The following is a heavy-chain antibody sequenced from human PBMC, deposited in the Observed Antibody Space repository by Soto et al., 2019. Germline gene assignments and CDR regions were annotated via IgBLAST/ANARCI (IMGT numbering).Heavy chain of an antibody. D-gene: IGHD6-6*01. V-gene: IGHV3-23*01. CDR3: AKEVIAARPYYFDY. CDR1: GFTFSSYA. J-gene: IGHJ4*02. Sequence: SLRLSCAASGFTFSSYAVSWARQTPGKGLEWVSTISASGAYTYYADSVKGRFTISRDNSKNTLYLQMRSLRAGDAATYYCAKEVIAARPYYFDYWGQGTLVTVSS. CDR2: ISASGAYT.